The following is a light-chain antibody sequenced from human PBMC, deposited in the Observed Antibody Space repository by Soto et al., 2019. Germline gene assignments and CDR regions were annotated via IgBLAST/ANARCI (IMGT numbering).Light chain of an antibody. V-gene: IGKV1-12*02. CDR1: QDISGW. Sequence: DIPMTQSPSTLSASVGDRVTITCRASQDISGWLAWYQQKPGRAPKLLIYAASTLENGVPSRFSGSGSGTDFTLTISSLQPEDSATYFCQQADSFPSITFGQGTRLEIK. J-gene: IGKJ5*01. CDR2: AAS. CDR3: QQADSFPSIT.